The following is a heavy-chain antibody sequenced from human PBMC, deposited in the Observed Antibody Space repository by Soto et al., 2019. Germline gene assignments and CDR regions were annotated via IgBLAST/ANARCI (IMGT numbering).Heavy chain of an antibody. D-gene: IGHD4-4*01. CDR1: GFTFSRYS. CDR3: ARDFADYSNHWYYFDY. Sequence: QVPLVESGGGVVQPGRSLTLSCAASGFTFSRYSMHWVRQAPGKGLEWVALIWYDGSDKYYADSVKGRFTISRDNSKSTLYLQMNSLRAEDTAVYYCARDFADYSNHWYYFDYWGQGTLVTVSS. V-gene: IGHV3-33*01. CDR2: IWYDGSDK. J-gene: IGHJ4*02.